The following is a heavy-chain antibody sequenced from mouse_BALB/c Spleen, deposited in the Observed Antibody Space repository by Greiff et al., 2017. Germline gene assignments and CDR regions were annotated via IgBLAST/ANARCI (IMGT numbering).Heavy chain of an antibody. D-gene: IGHD2-4*01. J-gene: IGHJ4*01. V-gene: IGHV14-3*02. CDR3: AGAMITTMDY. Sequence: EVQLVESGAELVKPGASVKLSCTASGFNIKDTYMHWVKQRPEQGLEWIGRIDPANGNTKYDPKFQGKATITADTSSNTAYLQLSSLTSEDTAVYYCAGAMITTMDYWGQGTSVTVSS. CDR2: IDPANGNT. CDR1: GFNIKDTY.